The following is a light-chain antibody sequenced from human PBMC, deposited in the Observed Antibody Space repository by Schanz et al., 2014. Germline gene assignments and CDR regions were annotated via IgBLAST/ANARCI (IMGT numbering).Light chain of an antibody. J-gene: IGKJ4*01. Sequence: EIVMTQSPATLSVSPGERATLSCRASQSVSTNLAWYQQRLGQAPRLLIYGASTRATGIPARFSGSGSETEFTLTISSLQSEDFAVYYCQQRSNWLSFGGGTKVEIK. V-gene: IGKV3-15*01. CDR3: QQRSNWLS. CDR1: QSVSTN. CDR2: GAS.